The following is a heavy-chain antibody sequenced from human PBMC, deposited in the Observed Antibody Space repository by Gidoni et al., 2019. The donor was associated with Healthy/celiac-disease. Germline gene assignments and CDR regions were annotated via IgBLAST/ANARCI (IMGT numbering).Heavy chain of an antibody. CDR2: ISSSSSYI. V-gene: IGHV3-21*01. Sequence: EVQLVESGGGLVKPGGSLRLPGAASGFTFSSYSMNWVRQAPGKGLEWVSSISSSSSYIYYADSVKGRFTISRDNAKNSMYLQMNSLRAEDTAVYYCARDSGTVTTGPAGGMDVWGQGTTVTVSS. CDR3: ARDSGTVTTGPAGGMDV. CDR1: GFTFSSYS. D-gene: IGHD4-17*01. J-gene: IGHJ6*02.